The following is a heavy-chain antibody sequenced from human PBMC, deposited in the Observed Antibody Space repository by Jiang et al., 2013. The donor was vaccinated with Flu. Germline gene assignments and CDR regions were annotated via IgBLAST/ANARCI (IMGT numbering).Heavy chain of an antibody. CDR1: GYSFTNYW. Sequence: GAEVKKPGESLRISCKGSGYSFTNYWISWVRQMPGKGLEWMGKIDPSDSYTNYSPSFQGHVTISADKSTSTAYLQWSSLKASDTAMYYCASGGGGYPVNYYYYYGMDVWGKGTTVTVSS. V-gene: IGHV5-10-1*01. J-gene: IGHJ6*04. CDR3: ASGGGGYPVNYYYYYGMDV. D-gene: IGHD1-26*01. CDR2: IDPSDSYT.